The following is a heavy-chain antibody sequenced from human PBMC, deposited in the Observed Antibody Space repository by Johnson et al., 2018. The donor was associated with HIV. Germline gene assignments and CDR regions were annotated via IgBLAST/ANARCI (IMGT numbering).Heavy chain of an antibody. D-gene: IGHD6-19*01. J-gene: IGHJ3*02. CDR1: GFTFSSYA. CDR2: ISSNGGST. Sequence: VQLVESGGGLVQPGGSLRLSCAASGFTFSSYAMHWVRQAPGKGLEYVSAISSNGGSTYYANSVKGRFTISRDNSKNTLYLQMNSLRAEDTAVYYCASAVARTKGGAFDIWGQGTMVTVSS. V-gene: IGHV3-64*01. CDR3: ASAVARTKGGAFDI.